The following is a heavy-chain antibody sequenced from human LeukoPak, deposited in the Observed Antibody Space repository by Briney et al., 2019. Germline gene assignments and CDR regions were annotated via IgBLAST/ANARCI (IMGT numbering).Heavy chain of an antibody. V-gene: IGHV1-69*04. CDR3: AREGDSPDFDY. Sequence: ASVKVSCKASGYTFTSYGISWVRQAPGQGLEWMGRIIPILGIANYAQKFQGRVTITADKSTSTAYMELSSLRSEDTAVYYCAREGDSPDFDYWGQGTLVTVSS. D-gene: IGHD2-15*01. CDR2: IIPILGIA. J-gene: IGHJ4*02. CDR1: GYTFTSYG.